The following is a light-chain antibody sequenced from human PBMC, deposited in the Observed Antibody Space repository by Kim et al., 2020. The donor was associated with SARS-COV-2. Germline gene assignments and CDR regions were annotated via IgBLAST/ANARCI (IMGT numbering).Light chain of an antibody. CDR3: NSRDSSGDRLV. Sequence: ALGQTVTITCQGDSLRRFFTTWYQQKPGQAPVLVIYGKHNRPSGIPDRFSGSGSGDTASLTITGAQAEDEADYYCNSRDSSGDRLVFGGGTQLTVL. CDR2: GKH. CDR1: SLRRFF. V-gene: IGLV3-19*01. J-gene: IGLJ3*02.